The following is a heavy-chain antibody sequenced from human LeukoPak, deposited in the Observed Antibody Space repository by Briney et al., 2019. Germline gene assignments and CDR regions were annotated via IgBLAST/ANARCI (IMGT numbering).Heavy chain of an antibody. V-gene: IGHV4-39*01. D-gene: IGHD1-7*01. CDR3: AKLRSHPKTGAIDAFGS. Sequence: SETLSLTCTVSGDSISSSDYYWGWIRQPPGKGLEWIGSIYFSGTTYYNPSLKSRVTISVDTSKNQFSLKLSSVTAADTAVYYCAKLRSHPKTGAIDAFGSWGQGTIVTVSS. J-gene: IGHJ3*02. CDR1: GDSISSSDYY. CDR2: IYFSGTT.